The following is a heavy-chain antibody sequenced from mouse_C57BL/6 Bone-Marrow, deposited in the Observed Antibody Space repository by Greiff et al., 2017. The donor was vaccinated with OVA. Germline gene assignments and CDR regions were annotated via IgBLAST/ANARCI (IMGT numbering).Heavy chain of an antibody. CDR2: IDPSDSYT. Sequence: QVHVKQPGAELVMPGASVKLSCKASGYTFTSYWMHWVKQRPGQGLEWIGEIDPSDSYTNYNQKFKGKSTLPVEKSSSKTYMQLSSLTSEDSAVYYCARTPFITTVVAHWYFDVWGTGTTVTVSS. D-gene: IGHD1-1*01. CDR3: ARTPFITTVVAHWYFDV. J-gene: IGHJ1*03. V-gene: IGHV1-69*01. CDR1: GYTFTSYW.